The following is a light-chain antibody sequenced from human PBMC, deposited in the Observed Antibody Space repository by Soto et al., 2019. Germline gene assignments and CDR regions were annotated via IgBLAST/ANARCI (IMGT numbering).Light chain of an antibody. CDR3: QHYSNWPPWT. CDR1: QSVSSN. CDR2: GAY. Sequence: EIVMTQSPATLSVSPGERATLSCRASQSVSSNLAWYQQKPGQAPRLLIYGAYTRAAGIPARFSGSGSGTEFTLIISSLKSEDFAVYYCQHYSNWPPWTFGQGTKVEIK. J-gene: IGKJ1*01. V-gene: IGKV3-15*01.